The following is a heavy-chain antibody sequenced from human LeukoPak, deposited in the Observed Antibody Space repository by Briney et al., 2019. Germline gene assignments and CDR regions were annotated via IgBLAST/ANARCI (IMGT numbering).Heavy chain of an antibody. V-gene: IGHV3-53*01. Sequence: STYYADSVKGRFTISRDNSKNTLYLQMNSLRAEDTAVYYCARTYYDILTGPEIAYYFDYWGQGALVTVSS. D-gene: IGHD3-9*01. CDR2: ST. J-gene: IGHJ4*02. CDR3: ARTYYDILTGPEIAYYFDY.